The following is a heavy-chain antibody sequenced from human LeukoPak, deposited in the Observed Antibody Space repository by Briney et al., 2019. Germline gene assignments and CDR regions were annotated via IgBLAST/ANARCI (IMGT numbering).Heavy chain of an antibody. Sequence: PGGSLRLTCAASGFTFDDYAMHWVRQAPGKGLEGVSGISWNSGRIGYADSLKGRFTISRDNAKNSLYLQMNSLRADDTALYYCAKVHERGYSYGYSDYWGQGTLVTVSS. CDR3: AKVHERGYSYGYSDY. CDR2: ISWNSGRI. J-gene: IGHJ4*02. V-gene: IGHV3-9*01. CDR1: GFTFDDYA. D-gene: IGHD5-18*01.